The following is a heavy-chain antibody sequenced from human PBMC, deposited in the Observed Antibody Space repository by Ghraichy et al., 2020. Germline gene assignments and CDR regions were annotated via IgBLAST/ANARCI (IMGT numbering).Heavy chain of an antibody. Sequence: LSLTCAASGFTVSSNYMSWVRQAPGKGLEWVSVIYSGGSTYYADSVKGRFTISRDNSKNTLYLQMNSLRAEDTAVYYCARDGQLENAFDIWGQGTMVTVSS. CDR1: GFTVSSNY. J-gene: IGHJ3*02. CDR3: ARDGQLENAFDI. D-gene: IGHD6-13*01. V-gene: IGHV3-53*01. CDR2: IYSGGST.